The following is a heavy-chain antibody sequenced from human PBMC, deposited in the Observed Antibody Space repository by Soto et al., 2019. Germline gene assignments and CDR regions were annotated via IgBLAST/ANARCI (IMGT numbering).Heavy chain of an antibody. CDR2: ISWDGGST. V-gene: IGHV3-43*01. CDR3: AKDMRVAATSYYYYGMDV. CDR1: GFTFDDYT. D-gene: IGHD2-15*01. Sequence: PGGSLRLSCAASGFTFDDYTMHWVRQAPGKGLEWVSLISWDGGSTYYADSVKGRFTISRDNSKSSLYLQMNSLRTEDTALYYCAKDMRVAATSYYYYGMDVWGQGTTVTVS. J-gene: IGHJ6*02.